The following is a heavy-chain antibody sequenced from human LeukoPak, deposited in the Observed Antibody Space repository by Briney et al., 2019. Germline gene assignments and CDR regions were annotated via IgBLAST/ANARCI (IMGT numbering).Heavy chain of an antibody. V-gene: IGHV4-59*01. CDR2: IYYSGST. Sequence: SETLSLTCTVSNGSTSSYYWSWIRQPPGKGLEWIGYIYYSGSTNYNPSLKSRVTISVDTSKNQFSLKLSSVTAADTAVYYCARGVSGYSPFDYWGQGTLVTVSS. J-gene: IGHJ4*02. D-gene: IGHD5-18*01. CDR3: ARGVSGYSPFDY. CDR1: NGSTSSYY.